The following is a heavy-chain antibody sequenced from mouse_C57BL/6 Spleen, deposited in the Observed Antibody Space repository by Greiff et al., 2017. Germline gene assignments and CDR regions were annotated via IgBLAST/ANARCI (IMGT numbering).Heavy chain of an antibody. CDR2: IYPRDGST. CDR1: GYTFTDHT. D-gene: IGHD1-1*01. Sequence: VQLVESDAELVKPGASVKISCKVSGYTFTDHTIHWMKQRPEQGLEWIGYIYPRDGSTKYNEKFKGKATLTADKSSSTAYMQLNSLTSEDSAVYFCARSDYYGSSFYYFDYWGQGTTLTVSS. V-gene: IGHV1-78*01. CDR3: ARSDYYGSSFYYFDY. J-gene: IGHJ2*01.